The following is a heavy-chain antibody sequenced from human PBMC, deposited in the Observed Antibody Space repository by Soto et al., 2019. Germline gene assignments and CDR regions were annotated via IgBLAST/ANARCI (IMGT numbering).Heavy chain of an antibody. J-gene: IGHJ4*02. CDR2: IIPIFGTA. CDR1: GGTFSSYA. Sequence: SVKVSCKASGGTFSSYAISWVRQAPVQGLEWMGGIIPIFGTANYAQKFQGRVTITADESTSTAYMELSSLRSEDTAVYYCARGNPDIVVVPAAPNSMVRGVIITGFDYWGQGTLVTVSS. V-gene: IGHV1-69*13. D-gene: IGHD3-10*01. CDR3: ARGNPDIVVVPAAPNSMVRGVIITGFDY.